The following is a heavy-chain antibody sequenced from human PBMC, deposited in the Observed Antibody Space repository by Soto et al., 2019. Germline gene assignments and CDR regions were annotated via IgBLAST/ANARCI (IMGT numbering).Heavy chain of an antibody. Sequence: GGSLRLSCVASGFTFSNYARSWVRQAPGKGLEWVSVISSSGGSTFYADSVKGRFTISRDDSQNTLYLQMSSLRAGDTAVYYCARGNGGSRYSSLDYWGQGTPVTVSS. CDR1: GFTFSNYA. CDR3: ARGNGGSRYSSLDY. V-gene: IGHV3-23*01. D-gene: IGHD2-15*01. J-gene: IGHJ4*02. CDR2: ISSSGGST.